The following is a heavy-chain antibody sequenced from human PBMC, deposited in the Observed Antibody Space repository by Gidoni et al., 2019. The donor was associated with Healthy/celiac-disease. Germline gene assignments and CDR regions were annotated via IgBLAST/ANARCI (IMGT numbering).Heavy chain of an antibody. V-gene: IGHV4-34*01. Sequence: QVQLQQWGAGLLKPSETLSLTCAVYGGSFSGYYWSWIRQPPGKGLEWIGEINHSGSTNYNPSLKSRVTISVDTSKNQFSLKLSSVTAADTAVYYCARDSPMFYTDYYGSGSLGDTNDYWGQGTLVTVSS. CDR1: GGSFSGYY. D-gene: IGHD3-10*01. J-gene: IGHJ4*02. CDR3: ARDSPMFYTDYYGSGSLGDTNDY. CDR2: INHSGST.